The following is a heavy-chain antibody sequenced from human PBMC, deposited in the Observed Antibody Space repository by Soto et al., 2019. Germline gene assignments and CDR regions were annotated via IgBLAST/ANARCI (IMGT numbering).Heavy chain of an antibody. CDR1: GYTFSSYY. J-gene: IGHJ4*02. CDR3: ARDMGYYDSSGDSVFDY. D-gene: IGHD3-22*01. Sequence: ASVKVSCKASGYTFSSYYMNWVRQAPGQGLEWLGIINPSGGYTTYAQRFLGRVTMTRDTSTSTAHMELGSLTSEDTAVYYCARDMGYYDSSGDSVFDYWGQGTLVTVSS. V-gene: IGHV1-46*01. CDR2: INPSGGYT.